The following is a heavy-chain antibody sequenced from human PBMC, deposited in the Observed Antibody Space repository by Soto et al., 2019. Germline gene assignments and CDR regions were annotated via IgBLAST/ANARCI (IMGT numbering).Heavy chain of an antibody. D-gene: IGHD3-10*01. V-gene: IGHV4-31*03. CDR2: IYYSGST. Sequence: PSETLSLTCTVSGGSISSGGYYWSWIRQHPWKGLEWIGYIYYSGSTYYNPSLKSRVTISVDTSKNQFSLKLSSVTAADTAVYYCARAYGSGSYYNPLYYYYGMDVWGQGXTVTVSS. J-gene: IGHJ6*02. CDR3: ARAYGSGSYYNPLYYYYGMDV. CDR1: GGSISSGGYY.